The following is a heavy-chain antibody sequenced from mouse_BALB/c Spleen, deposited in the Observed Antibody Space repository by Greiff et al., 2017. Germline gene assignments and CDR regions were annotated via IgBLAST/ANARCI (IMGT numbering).Heavy chain of an antibody. V-gene: IGHV10-1*02. J-gene: IGHJ4*01. CDR3: VRHDDWGTYAMDY. Sequence: EPGGGLVQPKGSLKLSCAASGFTFNTYAMNWVRQAPGKGLEWVARIRSKSNNYATYYADSVKDRFTISRDDSQSMLYLQMNNLKTEDTAMYYCVRHDDWGTYAMDYWGQGTSVTVSS. CDR1: GFTFNTYA. CDR2: IRSKSNNYAT. D-gene: IGHD2-13*01.